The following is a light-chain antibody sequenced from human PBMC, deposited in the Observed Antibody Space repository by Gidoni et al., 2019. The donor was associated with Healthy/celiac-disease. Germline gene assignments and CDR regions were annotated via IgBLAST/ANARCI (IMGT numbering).Light chain of an antibody. Sequence: DIQMTQSPSTLSASVGDRVTITCRASQSISSWLAWYQQKPGKAPKLLIYKASSLESGVPSRFSGSGSGTEFTLTISSLQPDDFANYYCQQYNSYSTWTFGQGTKVESK. CDR2: KAS. CDR3: QQYNSYSTWT. J-gene: IGKJ1*01. CDR1: QSISSW. V-gene: IGKV1-5*03.